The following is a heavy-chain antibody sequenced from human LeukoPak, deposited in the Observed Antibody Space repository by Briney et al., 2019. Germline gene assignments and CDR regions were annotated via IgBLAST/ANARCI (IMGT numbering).Heavy chain of an antibody. Sequence: SETLSLTCTVSGYSISSDYYWGWIRQPPGKGLEWIGNIFHNGNTYNNPSLKSRVTMSIDTSKKQFSLKLRTATAADTAVYYCARIEDVTRGYNHAYYFDYWGQGTLVTVSS. D-gene: IGHD5-18*01. V-gene: IGHV4-38-2*02. CDR1: GYSISSDYY. CDR3: ARIEDVTRGYNHAYYFDY. J-gene: IGHJ4*02. CDR2: IFHNGNT.